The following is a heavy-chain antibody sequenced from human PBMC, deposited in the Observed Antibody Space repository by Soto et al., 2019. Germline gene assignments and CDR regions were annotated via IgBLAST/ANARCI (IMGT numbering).Heavy chain of an antibody. V-gene: IGHV3-64*01. J-gene: IGHJ3*02. D-gene: IGHD3-10*01. CDR3: ARLDYGSGSYAFDI. CDR2: ISSNGGST. CDR1: GFTFSSYA. Sequence: GGSLRLSCAASGFTFSSYAMHWVRQAPGKGLEYVSAISSNGGSTYYGNSVKGRFTISRDNSKNTLYLQMGSLRAEDMAVYYCARLDYGSGSYAFDIWGQGTMVTVSS.